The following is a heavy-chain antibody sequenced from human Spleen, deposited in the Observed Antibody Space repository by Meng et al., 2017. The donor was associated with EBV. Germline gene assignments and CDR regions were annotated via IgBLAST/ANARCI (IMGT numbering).Heavy chain of an antibody. Sequence: QVQRQQWGEGLLKPSETLSLPCGVYGESFSGYYWSWIRQSPGKGLEWIGEIYHSGNTNYNPSLKSRVTISVDKSKNQFSLKLSSVTAADTAVYYCAREVASYNWFDPWGQGTLVTVSS. D-gene: IGHD5-12*01. CDR1: GESFSGYY. CDR2: IYHSGNT. CDR3: AREVASYNWFDP. J-gene: IGHJ5*02. V-gene: IGHV4-34*01.